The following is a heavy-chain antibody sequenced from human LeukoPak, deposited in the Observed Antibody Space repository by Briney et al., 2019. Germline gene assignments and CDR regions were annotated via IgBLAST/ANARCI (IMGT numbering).Heavy chain of an antibody. CDR2: ITSGSSYI. CDR3: ARAGSGDY. J-gene: IGHJ4*02. D-gene: IGHD2-15*01. CDR1: GFTVSSNY. V-gene: IGHV3-21*01. Sequence: PGGSLRLSCAASGFTVSSNYMSWVRQAPGKGLEWVSSITSGSSYIYYADSMKGRFTISRDNAKNSLYLQMNSLRAEDTAVYYCARAGSGDYWGQGTLVTVSS.